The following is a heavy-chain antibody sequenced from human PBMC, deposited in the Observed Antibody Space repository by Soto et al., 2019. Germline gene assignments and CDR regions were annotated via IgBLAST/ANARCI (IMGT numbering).Heavy chain of an antibody. D-gene: IGHD2-21*02. CDR2: IIPILGIA. V-gene: IGHV1-69*10. CDR1: GGTFSSYA. J-gene: IGHJ6*02. CDR3: ARRAADCGGDCYYYYGMDV. Sequence: ASVKVSCKASGGTFSSYAISWVRQAPGQGLEWMGGIIPILGIANYAQKFQGRVMITADKSTSTAYMELSSLRSEDTAVYYCARRAADCGGDCYYYYGMDVWDQGTTVTVSS.